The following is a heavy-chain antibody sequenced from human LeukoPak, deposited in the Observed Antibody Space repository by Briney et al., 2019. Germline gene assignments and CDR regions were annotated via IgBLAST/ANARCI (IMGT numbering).Heavy chain of an antibody. CDR2: ISYDGSNK. CDR1: GFTFSSYA. Sequence: GRSLRLSCAASGFTFSSYAMHWVRQAPGKGLEWVAVISYDGSNKYYADSVKGRFTISRDNSKNTLYLQMNSLRDEDTAVYYCARDRNWAFDIWGQGTMVTVSS. J-gene: IGHJ3*02. CDR3: ARDRNWAFDI. D-gene: IGHD1-20*01. V-gene: IGHV3-30-3*01.